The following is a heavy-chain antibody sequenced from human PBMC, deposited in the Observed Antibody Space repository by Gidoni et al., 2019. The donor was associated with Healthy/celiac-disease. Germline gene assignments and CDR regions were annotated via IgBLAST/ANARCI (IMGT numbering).Heavy chain of an antibody. CDR2: IYYSGST. J-gene: IGHJ4*02. V-gene: IGHV4-39*07. CDR3: ARERLTVGQGNGYYFDY. CDR1: GGSISSSSYY. D-gene: IGHD3-3*01. Sequence: QLQLQESGPGLVKPSETLSLTCTVSGGSISSSSYYWGWIRQPPGKGLEWSGSIYYSGSTYYNPSLKSRVTISVDTSKNQFPLKLSSVTAADTAVYYCARERLTVGQGNGYYFDYWGQGTLVTVSS.